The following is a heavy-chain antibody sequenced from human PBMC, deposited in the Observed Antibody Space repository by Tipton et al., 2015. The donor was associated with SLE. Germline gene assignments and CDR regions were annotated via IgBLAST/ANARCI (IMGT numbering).Heavy chain of an antibody. CDR1: RFTFSHYW. CDR2: LNQDGTQT. D-gene: IGHD3-16*01. J-gene: IGHJ4*02. CDR3: ARDPSLGRLDY. V-gene: IGHV3-7*03. Sequence: SLRLSCAASRFTFSHYWMSWVRLAPGKGLEWVACLNQDGTQTFYVDSVKGRFTISRDNAKNSLYLQMDSLRVDDTAVYYCARDPSLGRLDYWGQGALVTVSS.